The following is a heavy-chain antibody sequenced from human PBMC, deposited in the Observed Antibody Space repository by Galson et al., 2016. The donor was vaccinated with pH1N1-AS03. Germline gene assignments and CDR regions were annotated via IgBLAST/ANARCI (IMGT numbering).Heavy chain of an antibody. CDR2: IIPIFGNS. CDR3: VRGDGGNNFDF. D-gene: IGHD4-23*01. V-gene: IGHV1-69*05. Sequence: QSGAEVKKPGEPLNISCKASGGTFNKYAITWVRQAPGQGLEWMGGIIPIFGNSDYAQKFQGRVTISTDKSTTTAYMELSSLRSEDTAVYYCVRGDGGNNFDFWGQGTLVTVSS. J-gene: IGHJ4*02. CDR1: GGTFNKYA.